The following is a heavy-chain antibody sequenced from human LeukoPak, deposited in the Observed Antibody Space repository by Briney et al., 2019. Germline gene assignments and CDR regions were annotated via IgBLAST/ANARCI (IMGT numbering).Heavy chain of an antibody. D-gene: IGHD4-17*01. Sequence: KTSETLSLTCTVSGGSISSYYWSWIRQPPGKGLEWIGYIYYSGSTNYNPSLKSRVTISVDTSKNQFSLKLSSVTAADTAVYYCARTTHDYGDSRFDYWGQGTLVTVSS. CDR1: GGSISSYY. CDR2: IYYSGST. CDR3: ARTTHDYGDSRFDY. J-gene: IGHJ4*02. V-gene: IGHV4-59*01.